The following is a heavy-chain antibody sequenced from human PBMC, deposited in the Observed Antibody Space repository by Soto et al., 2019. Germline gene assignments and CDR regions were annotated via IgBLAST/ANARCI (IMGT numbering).Heavy chain of an antibody. D-gene: IGHD3-16*01. Sequence: PXXTLSLTCTVSCDSVTNQYWSWIRRPPGRGLEWIGXIYRSXSPKYNNSLKXXLTFSVDXXKNQFSLKMSSVTAADTAVYYCARTLDYGYMDVWGKGTTVTVSS. J-gene: IGHJ6*03. V-gene: IGHV4-4*09. CDR1: CDSVTNQY. CDR2: IYRSXSP. CDR3: ARTLDYGYMDV.